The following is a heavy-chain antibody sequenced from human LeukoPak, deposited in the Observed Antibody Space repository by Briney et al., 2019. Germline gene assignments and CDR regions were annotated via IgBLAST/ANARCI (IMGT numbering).Heavy chain of an antibody. D-gene: IGHD5-24*01. CDR2: INSDGGRT. Sequence: GGSLRLSCAASGFTFSTYWMHWVRQAPGKGLVWLSQINSDGGRTRYADSVKGRLTISRDNAKNTVYLQMNSLRAEDTAMYYCARGRNGFFDYWGQGTLVTVSS. J-gene: IGHJ4*02. CDR1: GFTFSTYW. V-gene: IGHV3-74*01. CDR3: ARGRNGFFDY.